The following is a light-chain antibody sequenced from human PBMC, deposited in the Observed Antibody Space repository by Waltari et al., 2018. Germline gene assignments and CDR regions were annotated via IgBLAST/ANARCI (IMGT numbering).Light chain of an antibody. CDR3: QKYGSLPAT. CDR1: QSISRY. CDR2: DAS. J-gene: IGKJ1*01. Sequence: EIMLTQSPGTLSLSPGERATLSCRARQSISRYLAWYQHKPGQAPRLLIYDASSRATGIPDRFSGSGSWTDFSLTISRLEPEDFAVYYCQKYGSLPATFGQGTKVEIK. V-gene: IGKV3-20*01.